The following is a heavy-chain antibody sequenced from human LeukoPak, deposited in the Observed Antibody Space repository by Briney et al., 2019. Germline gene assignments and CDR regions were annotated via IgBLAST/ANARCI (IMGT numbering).Heavy chain of an antibody. J-gene: IGHJ6*03. CDR2: INHSGST. Sequence: SETLSLTCAIYDGSFSGFYWSWIRQPPGKGLEWIGEINHSGSTNYNPSLKSRVTISVDTSKNQFSLKLSSVTAEDTAVYYCARGSGTYSYYYMDVWGKGTTVTVSS. CDR3: ARGSGTYSYYYMDV. D-gene: IGHD3-10*01. V-gene: IGHV4-34*01. CDR1: DGSFSGFY.